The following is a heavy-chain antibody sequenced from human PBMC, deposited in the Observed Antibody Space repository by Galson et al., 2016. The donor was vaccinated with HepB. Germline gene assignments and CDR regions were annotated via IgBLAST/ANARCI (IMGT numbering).Heavy chain of an antibody. CDR3: ARNYQTLFGVITQSYNGFDP. CDR2: IYHSGST. D-gene: IGHD3-3*01. Sequence: SETLSLTCAVSGGSVSSYNWWSWVRQPPGKGLEWIGEIYHSGSTTYNPSLKSRVTISVDKSKNQFSLNLSSVTATDTAVYYCARNYQTLFGVITQSYNGFDPWGQGTLVTVSS. V-gene: IGHV4-4*02. CDR1: GGSVSSYNW. J-gene: IGHJ5*02.